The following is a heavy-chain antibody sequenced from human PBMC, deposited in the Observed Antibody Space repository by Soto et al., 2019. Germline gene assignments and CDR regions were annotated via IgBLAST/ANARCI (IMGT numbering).Heavy chain of an antibody. CDR1: RFSLTTSGMG. CDR3: ARTNYVEYCSSTSCYAVWFDP. Sequence: ATPTQTLTLTSTFSRFSLTTSGMGMNWIRQPQWMALESVARIDWDDDKYYSTSLKTRLTISKDTSKNQVVLTMTNMDPVDTATYYCARTNYVEYCSSTSCYAVWFDPWGQGTLVTVSS. J-gene: IGHJ5*02. D-gene: IGHD2-2*01. CDR2: IDWDDDK. V-gene: IGHV2-70*10.